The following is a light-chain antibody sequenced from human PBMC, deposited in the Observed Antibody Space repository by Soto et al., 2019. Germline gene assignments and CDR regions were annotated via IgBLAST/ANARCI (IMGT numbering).Light chain of an antibody. CDR2: GAS. Sequence: EIVMTQSPATLSVSPGERATLSCRASQGLNSNLAWYQQKPGQAPRLLIYGASTRATGIPARFSGSGSGTEFTLTISSLQSEDFAVYYCQQYNSWPLYSFGQGTKLEIK. CDR3: QQYNSWPLYS. CDR1: QGLNSN. V-gene: IGKV3-15*01. J-gene: IGKJ2*03.